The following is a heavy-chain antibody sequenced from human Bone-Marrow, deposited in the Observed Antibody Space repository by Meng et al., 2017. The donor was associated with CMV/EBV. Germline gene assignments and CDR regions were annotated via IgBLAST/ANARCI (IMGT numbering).Heavy chain of an antibody. CDR2: IYYSGST. CDR1: GGSISSSSYY. Sequence: SENLSLSCTVSGGSISSSSYYWGWIRQPPGKGLEWIGSIYYSGSTYYNPSLKSRVTISVDMSKNQFSLKLTSVTAADTAVYYCAREPNCSGGSCYSHWFDPWGQGTLLTVSS. J-gene: IGHJ5*02. CDR3: AREPNCSGGSCYSHWFDP. V-gene: IGHV4-39*07. D-gene: IGHD2-15*01.